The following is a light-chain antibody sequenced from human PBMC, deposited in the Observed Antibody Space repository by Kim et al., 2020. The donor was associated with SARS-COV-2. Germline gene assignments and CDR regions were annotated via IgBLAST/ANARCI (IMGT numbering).Light chain of an antibody. J-gene: IGLJ2*01. CDR2: DVS. V-gene: IGLV2-14*03. Sequence: QSALTQPASVSGSPGQSITISCTGISSDVGGYEFVSWYQQHPGKAPNLMIFDVSNRPSGVSHRFSGSKSGNTASLTISGLQAEDEADYYCSSYTNSNTVFGGGTQLTVL. CDR3: SSYTNSNTV. CDR1: SSDVGGYEF.